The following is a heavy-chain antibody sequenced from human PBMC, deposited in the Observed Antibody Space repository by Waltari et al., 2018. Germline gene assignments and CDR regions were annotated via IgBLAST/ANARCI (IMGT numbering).Heavy chain of an antibody. CDR1: GGSISSSSYY. J-gene: IGHJ6*03. CDR2: IYYSGST. V-gene: IGHV4-39*07. CDR3: ASGQRDPSLYYYYYYMDV. Sequence: QLQLQESGPGLVKPSETLSLTCTVSGGSISSSSYYWDWIRQPPGKGLEWIGSIYYSGSTYYNPSLKSRVTISVDTSKNQFSLKLSSVTAADTAVYYCASGQRDPSLYYYYYYMDVWGKGTTVTISS.